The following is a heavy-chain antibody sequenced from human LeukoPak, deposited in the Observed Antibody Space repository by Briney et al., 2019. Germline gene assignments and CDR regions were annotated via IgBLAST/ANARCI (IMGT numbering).Heavy chain of an antibody. CDR1: GGSISSSSYY. CDR2: IYYSGST. CDR3: ASVVGGYYDSSGYSEKHDY. D-gene: IGHD3-22*01. V-gene: IGHV4-39*07. J-gene: IGHJ4*02. Sequence: SETLSLTCTVSGGSISSSSYYWGWIRQPPGTGLEWIGSIYYSGSTYYNPSLKSRVTISVDTSKNQFSLKLSSVTAADTAVYYCASVVGGYYDSSGYSEKHDYWGQGTLVTVSS.